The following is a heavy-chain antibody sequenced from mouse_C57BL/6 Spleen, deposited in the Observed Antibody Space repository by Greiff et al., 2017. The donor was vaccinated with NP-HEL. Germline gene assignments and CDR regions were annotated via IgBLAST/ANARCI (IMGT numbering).Heavy chain of an antibody. J-gene: IGHJ2*01. V-gene: IGHV1-52*01. D-gene: IGHD2-5*01. CDR2: IDPSDSVT. CDR1: GYTFTSYW. Sequence: QVQLQQPGGELVRPGSSVKLSCKASGYTFTSYWMQWVKQRPIQGLEWIGNIDPSDSVTHYNQKFKDKATLTVDKSSSTAYMQLSSLTSEDSAVYYCARSRYSNYGFLCDYWGQGTTLTVSS. CDR3: ARSRYSNYGFLCDY.